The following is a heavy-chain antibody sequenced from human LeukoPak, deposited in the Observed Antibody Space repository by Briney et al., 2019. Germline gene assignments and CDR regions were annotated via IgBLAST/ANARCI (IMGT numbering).Heavy chain of an antibody. CDR2: VYDSGTA. CDR1: GDSITSYY. D-gene: IGHD3-16*01. CDR3: ARNSFRGIFWAQVFDP. V-gene: IGHV4-59*08. J-gene: IGHJ5*02. Sequence: PSETLSLTCTVSGDSITSYYWSWIRQPPGKGLECIGHVYDSGTANYNPSLKSRVAISVDSSKNQFSLKLTSVSAADTAVYYCARNSFRGIFWAQVFDPWGQGTLVILSS.